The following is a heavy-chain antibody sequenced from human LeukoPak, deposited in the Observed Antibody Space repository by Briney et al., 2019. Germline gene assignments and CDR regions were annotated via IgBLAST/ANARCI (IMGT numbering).Heavy chain of an antibody. Sequence: PSETLSLTCTVSGESINNYYWSWIRQPPGKGLEWIGNIYYSGSTSYNPSLKSRVTISVDTSKSQFSLKLSSVTAADTAIYYCARDPSTFYFDYWGQGALVTVSS. CDR2: IYYSGST. V-gene: IGHV4-59*01. CDR3: ARDPSTFYFDY. D-gene: IGHD3-16*01. CDR1: GESINNYY. J-gene: IGHJ4*02.